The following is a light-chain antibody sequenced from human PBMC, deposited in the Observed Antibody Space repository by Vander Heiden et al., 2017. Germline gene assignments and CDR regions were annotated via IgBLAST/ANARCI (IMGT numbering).Light chain of an antibody. CDR2: AAS. CDR1: QSISSY. V-gene: IGKV1-39*01. Sequence: IHLTEPPSSLSASVGDRVTITCRASQSISSYLNWYQQRPGKAPKLLIYAASSLESGVPSRFSGSGSGTDFTLTISSLQPEDFATYYCQQSYSTPMYTFGQGTKLEIK. CDR3: QQSYSTPMYT. J-gene: IGKJ2*01.